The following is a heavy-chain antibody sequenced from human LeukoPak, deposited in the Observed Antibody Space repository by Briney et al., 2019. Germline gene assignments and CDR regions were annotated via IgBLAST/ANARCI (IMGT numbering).Heavy chain of an antibody. CDR3: EKVKKGGFYYFDY. CDR2: ISGSGGST. Sequence: GGSLRLSCAASGFTFSSYAMSWVRQAPGKGLEWVSSISGSGGSTYYADSVKGRFTISRDNSKNTLYLQMNSMRAEDTAVYYCEKVKKGGFYYFDYWGQGTMVTVSS. D-gene: IGHD3-16*01. V-gene: IGHV3-23*01. CDR1: GFTFSSYA. J-gene: IGHJ4*02.